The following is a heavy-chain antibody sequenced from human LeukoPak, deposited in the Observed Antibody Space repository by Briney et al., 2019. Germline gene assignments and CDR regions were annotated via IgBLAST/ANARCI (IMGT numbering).Heavy chain of an antibody. J-gene: IGHJ5*02. V-gene: IGHV4-39*01. CDR1: GGAISSISYY. Sequence: SETLSLTCTVSGGAISSISYYWGWIRQPPGKGLEWIGSIYYSGSTYYNPSLKSRVTISVDTSKNQFSLKLSSVTAADTAVYYCARLNRAGAAAAEDWFDPWGQGTPVTVSS. CDR2: IYYSGST. CDR3: ARLNRAGAAAAEDWFDP. D-gene: IGHD6-13*01.